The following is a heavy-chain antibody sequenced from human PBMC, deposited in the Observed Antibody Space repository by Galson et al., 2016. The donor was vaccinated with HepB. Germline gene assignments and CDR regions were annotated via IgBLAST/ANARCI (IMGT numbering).Heavy chain of an antibody. J-gene: IGHJ4*02. CDR2: IKRKTDGGTT. V-gene: IGHV3-15*07. CDR3: TTDRLGWAPAWFGECFDY. Sequence: SLRLSCAASGFPFNDAWMNWVRQAPGKGLQWVGRIKRKTDGGTTDYAAPVKGRFTIPRDDSKNTVYLQMNSLKIEDTAVYYCTTDRLGWAPAWFGECFDYWRQGTLVTVSS. D-gene: IGHD3-10*01. CDR1: GFPFNDAW.